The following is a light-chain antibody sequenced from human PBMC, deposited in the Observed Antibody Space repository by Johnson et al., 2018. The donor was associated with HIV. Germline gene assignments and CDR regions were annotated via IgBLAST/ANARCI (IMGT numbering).Light chain of an antibody. CDR1: SSNIGNNY. V-gene: IGLV1-51*01. Sequence: QSVLTQTPSVSAAPGQKVTISCSGSSSNIGNNYVSWYQQLPGTAPKVLIYDNNKRPSGIPDRFSASKSGTSATLGITALQPGEEADYYCGTWDSSLSAGVFGAGTKVPVL. CDR3: GTWDSSLSAGV. J-gene: IGLJ1*01. CDR2: DNN.